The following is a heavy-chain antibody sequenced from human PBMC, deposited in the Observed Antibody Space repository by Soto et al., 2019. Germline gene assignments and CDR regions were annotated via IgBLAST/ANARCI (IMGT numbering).Heavy chain of an antibody. CDR3: ARCDASRAYDSTLYNWFDP. J-gene: IGHJ5*02. D-gene: IGHD3-22*01. CDR2: ISAYNGNT. Sequence: QVQLVQSRAEVKKPGASVKVSCKASGYTFTSYGISWVRQAPGQGLEWMGWISAYNGNTNYAQKLQGRVTMTTDTSTSTAYMELRSLRSDDTAVYYCARCDASRAYDSTLYNWFDPWGQGTLVTVSS. V-gene: IGHV1-18*01. CDR1: GYTFTSYG.